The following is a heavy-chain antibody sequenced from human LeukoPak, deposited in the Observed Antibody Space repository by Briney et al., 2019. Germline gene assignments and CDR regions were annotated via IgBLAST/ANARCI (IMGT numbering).Heavy chain of an antibody. D-gene: IGHD3-9*01. CDR1: GGSISSGDYY. V-gene: IGHV4-30-4*01. J-gene: IGHJ3*02. CDR3: ARADDILTGKIIGAFDI. CDR2: IYYSGST. Sequence: SETLSLTCTVSGGSISSGDYYWSWIRQPPGKGLEWIGYIYYSGSTYYNPSLKSRVTISVDTSKNQFSLKLSSVTAADTAVYYCARADDILTGKIIGAFDIWGQGTMVTVSS.